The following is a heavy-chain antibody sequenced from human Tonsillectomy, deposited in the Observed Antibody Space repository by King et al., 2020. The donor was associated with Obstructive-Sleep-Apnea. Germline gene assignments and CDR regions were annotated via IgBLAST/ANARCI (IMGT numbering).Heavy chain of an antibody. CDR2: IYHSGST. J-gene: IGHJ5*02. D-gene: IGHD6-13*01. V-gene: IGHV4-4*02. CDR1: GGSISSGDW. Sequence: VQLQESGPGLVKPSGTLSLTCAVSGGSISSGDWWSWVRQPPGKGREWIGEIYHSGSTNYNPALKSRVTISVDKSKNHFSLKLNSVTAADTAVYNCASVGAAGRGWFDPWGQGTLVTVSS. CDR3: ASVGAAGRGWFDP.